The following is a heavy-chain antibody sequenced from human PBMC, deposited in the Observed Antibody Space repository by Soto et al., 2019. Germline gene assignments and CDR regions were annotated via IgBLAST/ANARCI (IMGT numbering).Heavy chain of an antibody. Sequence: VQLQESGPRLVKPSETLSLTCTVSDGSVNSDSYYWSWIRQPPGKGLEWISSVSNSGTTNYNPSLKSRVTLSVVTSKNRLSLKLTAVTAAYTSVYYFARHKGVTAMGLYNFLDLCGQGILVTVST. J-gene: IGHJ5*02. D-gene: IGHD1-1*01. CDR2: VSNSGTT. V-gene: IGHV4-61*01. CDR1: DGSVNSDSYY. CDR3: ARHKGVTAMGLYNFLDL.